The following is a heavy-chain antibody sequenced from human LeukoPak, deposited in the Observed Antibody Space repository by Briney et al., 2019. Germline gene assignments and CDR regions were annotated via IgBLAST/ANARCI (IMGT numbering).Heavy chain of an antibody. J-gene: IGHJ5*02. Sequence: SETLSLTCGVSGYSINSGYSWTWLRQRPGKGLEWIGNIYHSGYAYYNPSLKSRVTISLDASKNQFSLRLSSVTAADTAVYYCARNSSLTTLQGGCFDHWGQGTLVTVSS. V-gene: IGHV4-38-2*01. CDR1: GYSINSGYS. CDR3: ARNSSLTTLQGGCFDH. D-gene: IGHD4-11*01. CDR2: IYHSGYA.